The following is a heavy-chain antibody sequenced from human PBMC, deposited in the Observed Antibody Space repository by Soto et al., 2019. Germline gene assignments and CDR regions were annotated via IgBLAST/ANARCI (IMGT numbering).Heavy chain of an antibody. CDR1: GFTFSSYA. V-gene: IGHV3-23*01. CDR2: ISGSGGST. J-gene: IGHJ6*03. CDR3: AKDAKLDLEQQLARDYYYYMDV. Sequence: GGSLRLSCAASGFTFSSYAMSWVRQAPGKGLEWVSAISGSGGSTYYADSGKGRFTISRDNSKNTLYLQMNSLRAEDTAVYYCAKDAKLDLEQQLARDYYYYMDVWGKGTTVTVSS. D-gene: IGHD6-13*01.